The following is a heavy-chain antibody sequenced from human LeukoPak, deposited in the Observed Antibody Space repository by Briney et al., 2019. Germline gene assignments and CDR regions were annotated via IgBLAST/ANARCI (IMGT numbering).Heavy chain of an antibody. V-gene: IGHV3-48*03. J-gene: IGHJ4*02. Sequence: GGSLRLSCAASGFTFSNYEMNWVRQAPGKGLEWISYISTSGTIEYYADSVKGRFTISRDHARNSLYLQMNSLRAEDTAVYYCARGLANFDYWGQGTLVTVSS. CDR3: ARGLANFDY. CDR1: GFTFSNYE. CDR2: ISTSGTIE.